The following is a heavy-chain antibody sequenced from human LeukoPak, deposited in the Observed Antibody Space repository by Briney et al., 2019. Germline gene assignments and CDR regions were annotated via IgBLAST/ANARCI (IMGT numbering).Heavy chain of an antibody. CDR3: ATARAVYDTSGDYAYYFDY. Sequence: GESLKISCKGSGYSFANSWIAWVRQMPGTGLEWMGIIYPGDSNTYYSPSFQGQVSISADRSITTAYLQWSSLKASDTAMYFCATARAVYDTSGDYAYYFDYWAQGILVTVSS. CDR1: GYSFANSW. J-gene: IGHJ4*02. D-gene: IGHD3-22*01. CDR2: IYPGDSNT. V-gene: IGHV5-51*01.